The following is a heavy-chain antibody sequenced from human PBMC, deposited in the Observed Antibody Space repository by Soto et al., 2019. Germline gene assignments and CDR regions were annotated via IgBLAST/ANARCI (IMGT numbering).Heavy chain of an antibody. D-gene: IGHD3-10*01. V-gene: IGHV1-3*01. Sequence: ASVKVSCKASGYTFTNYAMHWVRQAPGQRLEWMGWINAGNGNTKYSQKFQGRVTITRDTSTSTAYMELRTLRSDDTAVYYCAREYYYGSGPTYWGQGTLVTVSS. CDR2: INAGNGNT. J-gene: IGHJ4*02. CDR1: GYTFTNYA. CDR3: AREYYYGSGPTY.